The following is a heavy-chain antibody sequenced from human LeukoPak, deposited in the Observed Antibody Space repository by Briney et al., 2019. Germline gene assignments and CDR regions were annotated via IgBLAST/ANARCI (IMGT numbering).Heavy chain of an antibody. CDR1: VLTFSTHW. CDR3: ACRPSAISYYGVFDF. V-gene: IGHV3-7*01. Sequence: GGPLSLSCPVSVLTFSTHWMSWVRQAPGKGLEWVANIKQDGSDKYYVDSVKGRFTISRDNARNSLYLQMNSLRAEDTAVYYCACRPSAISYYGVFDFWGQGTLVTVSS. D-gene: IGHD3-22*01. J-gene: IGHJ4*02. CDR2: IKQDGSDK.